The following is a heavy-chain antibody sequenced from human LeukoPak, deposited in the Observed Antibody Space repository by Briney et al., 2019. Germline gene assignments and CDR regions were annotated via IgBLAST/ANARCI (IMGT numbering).Heavy chain of an antibody. CDR1: GFTFSSYE. CDR2: ISGSGSTI. D-gene: IGHD4-11*01. Sequence: PGGALRLSCAASGFTFSSYEMHWVRQAPGKGLEWVSSISGSGSTIYYADSLKGRFTISRDNAKNSLYLQMNSLTAEDTAVYYCATLDYSNYMDDFWGQGTLVTVS. V-gene: IGHV3-48*03. J-gene: IGHJ4*02. CDR3: ATLDYSNYMDDF.